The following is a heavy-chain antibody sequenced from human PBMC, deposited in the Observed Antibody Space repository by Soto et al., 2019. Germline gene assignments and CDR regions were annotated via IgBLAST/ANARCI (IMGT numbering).Heavy chain of an antibody. CDR3: ARECSTMVRGVILYFYYMGV. CDR2: INAGNGNT. Sequence: QVRLVQSGAAVKKPGASVKVSCKASGYTFTSSAMHWVRQAPGQRLEWMGWINAGNGNTKYSQKFQGRVTITRDTSASTGYLELSSVRSEDTAVYYCARECSTMVRGVILYFYYMGVWGKGTTVTGSS. D-gene: IGHD3-10*01. CDR1: GYTFTSSA. J-gene: IGHJ6*03. V-gene: IGHV1-3*01.